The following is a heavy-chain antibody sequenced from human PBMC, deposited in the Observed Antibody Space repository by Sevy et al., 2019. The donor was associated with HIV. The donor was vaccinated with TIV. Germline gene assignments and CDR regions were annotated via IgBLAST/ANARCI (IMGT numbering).Heavy chain of an antibody. J-gene: IGHJ3*02. V-gene: IGHV4-4*07. D-gene: IGHD1-1*01. CDR2: IYTSGST. Sequence: LRETLSLTCTVSGGSISSYYWSWIRQPAGKGLEWIGRIYTSGSTNYNPSLKSRVTMSVDTSKNQFSLKLSSVTAADTAVYYCASRTGGNDPETYDAFDIWGQGTMVTVSS. CDR1: GGSISSYY. CDR3: ASRTGGNDPETYDAFDI.